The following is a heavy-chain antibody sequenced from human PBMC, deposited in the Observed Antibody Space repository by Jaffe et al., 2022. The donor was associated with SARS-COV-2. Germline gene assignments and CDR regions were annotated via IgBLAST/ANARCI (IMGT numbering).Heavy chain of an antibody. CDR3: ARRAADYDILTGYYYYYMDV. D-gene: IGHD3-9*01. CDR2: ISSSSSYI. J-gene: IGHJ6*03. V-gene: IGHV3-21*01. Sequence: EVQLVESGGGLVKPGGSLRLSCAASGFTFSSYSMNWVRQAPGKGLEWVSSISSSSSYIYYADSVKGRFTISRDNAKNSLYLQMNSLRAEDTAVYYCARRAADYDILTGYYYYYMDVWGKGTTVTVSS. CDR1: GFTFSSYS.